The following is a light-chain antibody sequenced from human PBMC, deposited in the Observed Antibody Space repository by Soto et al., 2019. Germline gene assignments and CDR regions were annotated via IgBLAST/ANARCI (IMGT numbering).Light chain of an antibody. CDR1: QDISNY. J-gene: IGKJ3*01. V-gene: IGKV1-33*01. CDR2: DAS. CDR3: QQYDSLPLS. Sequence: DIQMTQSPSSLSASVGDRVIISCQASQDISNYLNWYQQKPGKAPKLLISDASKLEAGVPSRFNGRGSGTEFTVTISILQPEDIATYYCQQYDSLPLSFGPGTKGDI.